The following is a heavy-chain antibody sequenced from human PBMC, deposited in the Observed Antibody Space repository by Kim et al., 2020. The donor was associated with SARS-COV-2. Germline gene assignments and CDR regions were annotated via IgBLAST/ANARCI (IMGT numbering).Heavy chain of an antibody. CDR3: ARGDYGGNSGGYYYFGMDV. J-gene: IGHJ6*01. D-gene: IGHD4-17*01. CDR2: IIPIFRTT. Sequence: SVKVSCKASGGTSSRYAVSWVRQAPGQGFDWMGGIIPIFRTTNYAQKFQGRVTITADASTSTAYMELSSLRSEDTAVYYCARGDYGGNSGGYYYFGMDV. CDR1: GGTSSRYA. V-gene: IGHV1-69*13.